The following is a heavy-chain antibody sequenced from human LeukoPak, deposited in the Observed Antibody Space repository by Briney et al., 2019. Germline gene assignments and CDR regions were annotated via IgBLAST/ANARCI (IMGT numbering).Heavy chain of an antibody. CDR2: IYTSGST. CDR3: ARGVIAGYSYGGDY. V-gene: IGHV4-61*02. Sequence: SETLSLTCTVSGGSISSGSYYWSWIRQPAGKGLEWIGRIYTSGSTNYNPSLKSRVTISVDTSKNQFSLKLSSVTAAGTAVYYCARGVIAGYSYGGDYWGQGTLVTVSS. J-gene: IGHJ4*02. CDR1: GGSISSGSYY. D-gene: IGHD5-18*01.